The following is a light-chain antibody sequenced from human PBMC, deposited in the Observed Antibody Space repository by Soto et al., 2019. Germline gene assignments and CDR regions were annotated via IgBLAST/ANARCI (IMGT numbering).Light chain of an antibody. V-gene: IGKV3-11*01. J-gene: IGKJ1*01. CDR2: DAS. Sequence: EIVLTQYPATLSLSPGERATLCCRASQSVSSYLAWYQQKPGQAPRLLIYDASNRATGIPARFSGGGSGADFTLTISSLEPEDFAVYYCQQRSNWPRTFGQGTKVDIK. CDR3: QQRSNWPRT. CDR1: QSVSSY.